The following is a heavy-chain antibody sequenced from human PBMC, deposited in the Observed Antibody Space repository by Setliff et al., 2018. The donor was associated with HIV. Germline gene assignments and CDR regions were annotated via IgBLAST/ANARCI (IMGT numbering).Heavy chain of an antibody. Sequence: GGSLRLSCAASGFTFTTYWMSWVRQSPGKGLEWVANINQNGREKYYVDSVKGRFTISRDNVKNSLYLQMNSLRGEDTAVYYCAKFSGRYTYRKFIDSWGQGTLVTVSS. CDR3: AKFSGRYTYRKFIDS. D-gene: IGHD1-26*01. CDR1: GFTFTTYW. V-gene: IGHV3-7*01. J-gene: IGHJ4*02. CDR2: INQNGREK.